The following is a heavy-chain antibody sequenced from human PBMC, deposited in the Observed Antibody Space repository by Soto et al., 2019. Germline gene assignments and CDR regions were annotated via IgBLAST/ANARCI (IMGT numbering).Heavy chain of an antibody. CDR1: GYTFSTYG. Sequence: QIQLVQSGPEVKKPGASVKVSCKASGYTFSTYGITWVQQAPGQGLEWMGWINPSSGETNYAQNFQGRVTVTTDTSVTTAYLELRNLRSDDTAAYYCARDWYPRFDPWGQGTLVTVSS. J-gene: IGHJ5*02. CDR2: INPSSGET. V-gene: IGHV1-18*01. CDR3: ARDWYPRFDP. D-gene: IGHD6-13*01.